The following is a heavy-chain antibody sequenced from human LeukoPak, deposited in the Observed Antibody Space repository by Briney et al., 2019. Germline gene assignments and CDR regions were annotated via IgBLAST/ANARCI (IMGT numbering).Heavy chain of an antibody. CDR3: ARDLEEGVRGVTDY. D-gene: IGHD3-10*01. V-gene: IGHV1-46*02. J-gene: IGHJ4*02. CDR1: GYTFNSYY. CDR2: SNPSGGST. Sequence: SSVTVPCMASGYTFNSYYMLLVRQAPGQPLEWLGISNPSGGSTSYAQKFQGKVTMTRDRSTSTVYMEVSRLRSEDTAVYYCARDLEEGVRGVTDYWGQGTLVTVS.